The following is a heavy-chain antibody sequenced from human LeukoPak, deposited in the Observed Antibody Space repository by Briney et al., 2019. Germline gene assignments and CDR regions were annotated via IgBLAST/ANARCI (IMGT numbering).Heavy chain of an antibody. V-gene: IGHV1-8*03. J-gene: IGHJ5*02. CDR2: MNPNSGNT. CDR3: ARGQGPRLRFLEWLPHNWFDP. Sequence: GASVKVSCKASGYTFTSYDINWVRQATGQGLEWMGWMNPNSGNTGYAQKFQGRVTITRNTSISTAYMELSSLRSEDTAVYYCARGQGPRLRFLEWLPHNWFDPWGQGTLVTVSS. CDR1: GYTFTSYD. D-gene: IGHD3-3*01.